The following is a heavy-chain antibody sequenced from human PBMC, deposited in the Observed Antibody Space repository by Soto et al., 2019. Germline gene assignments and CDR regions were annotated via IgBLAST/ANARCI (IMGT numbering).Heavy chain of an antibody. V-gene: IGHV5-51*01. CDR1: GYSFTSYW. D-gene: IGHD6-19*01. J-gene: IGHJ4*02. Sequence: PGESLKISCKGSGYSFTSYWIGWVRQMPGKGLEWMGLIYPGDSETRYSPSFLDQVTVSADRSISTAYLQWSSLKASDTAMYYCARRWAVAGTFDYWCQGTLVTVSS. CDR2: IYPGDSET. CDR3: ARRWAVAGTFDY.